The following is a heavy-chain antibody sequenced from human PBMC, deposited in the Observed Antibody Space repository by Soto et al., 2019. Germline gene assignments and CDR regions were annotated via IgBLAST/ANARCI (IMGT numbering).Heavy chain of an antibody. CDR2: VSWNSGSI. V-gene: IGHV3-9*01. D-gene: IGHD2-21*02. J-gene: IGHJ4*02. CDR1: GFIFDNHA. CDR3: ARDRCGGDCYAFDY. Sequence: EVQLVESGVGLVQPGRSLSLSCAASGFIFDNHAMNWVRQAPGKGLEWVAGVSWNSGSIDYAYSVKGRFTISRDNAKNSLYLQMNCLRAEDTSVYYCARDRCGGDCYAFDYWGQGTLGSVSS.